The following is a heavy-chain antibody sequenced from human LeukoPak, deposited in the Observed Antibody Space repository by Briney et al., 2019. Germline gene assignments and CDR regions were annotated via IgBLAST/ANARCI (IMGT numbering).Heavy chain of an antibody. CDR1: GFTFSNYD. Sequence: GGSLGLSCAASGFTFSNYDMHWVRQAAGKGLEWVSGIGTAGDTYYPGSVKGRFTIFRENAKNSLYLHMNSLSAGDTAVYYCASSPAYSSSWYAIDNWGQGTLVTVSS. J-gene: IGHJ4*02. CDR2: IGTAGDT. V-gene: IGHV3-13*01. D-gene: IGHD6-13*01. CDR3: ASSPAYSSSWYAIDN.